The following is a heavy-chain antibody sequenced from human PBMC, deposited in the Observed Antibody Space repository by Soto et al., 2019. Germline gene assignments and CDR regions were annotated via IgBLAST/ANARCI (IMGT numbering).Heavy chain of an antibody. CDR1: GYTFTSYA. V-gene: IGHV1-18*01. CDR2: ISAYNGNT. CDR3: ARGATFKNYYYYYMDV. J-gene: IGHJ6*03. Sequence: ASVKVSCKASGYTFTSYAMHWVRQAPGQRLEWMGWISAYNGNTNYAQKLQGRVTTTTDTSTSTAYMELRSLRSDDTAVYYCARGATFKNYYYYYMDVWGKGTTVTSP. D-gene: IGHD1-26*01.